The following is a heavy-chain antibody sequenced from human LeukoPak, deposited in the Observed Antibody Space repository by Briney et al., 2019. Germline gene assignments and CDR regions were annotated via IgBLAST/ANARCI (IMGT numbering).Heavy chain of an antibody. Sequence: SETLSLTCAVYGGSFSGYYWSWIRQPPGKGLEWIGEINHSGSTNYNPSLKSRVTISVDTSKNQFSLKLSSVTAADTAVYYCARRKSKGDGYNYGNWFDPWGQGTLVTVSS. V-gene: IGHV4-34*01. J-gene: IGHJ5*02. D-gene: IGHD5-24*01. CDR3: ARRKSKGDGYNYGNWFDP. CDR2: INHSGST. CDR1: GGSFSGYY.